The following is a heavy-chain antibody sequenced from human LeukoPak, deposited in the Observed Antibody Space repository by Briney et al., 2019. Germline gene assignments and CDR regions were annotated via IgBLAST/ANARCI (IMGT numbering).Heavy chain of an antibody. CDR2: ISSSSSTI. Sequence: GGSLRLSCAASEFTFSSYAMSWVRQAPGKGLEWISYISSSSSTIFYADSVKGRFTISRDNAKNSLYLQMDSLRAEDTAVYYCARDQLYYYDTSGYATLDYWGQGTLVTVSS. CDR1: EFTFSSYA. J-gene: IGHJ4*02. CDR3: ARDQLYYYDTSGYATLDY. D-gene: IGHD3-22*01. V-gene: IGHV3-48*01.